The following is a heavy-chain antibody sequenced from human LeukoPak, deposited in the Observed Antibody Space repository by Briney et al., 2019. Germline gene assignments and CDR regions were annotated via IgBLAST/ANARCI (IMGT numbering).Heavy chain of an antibody. J-gene: IGHJ4*02. V-gene: IGHV3-9*01. CDR1: GFTFDDYA. CDR3: AKDSSALGGTLDY. CDR2: ISWNSGSI. Sequence: GGSLRLSCAASGFTFDDYAMHWVRQAPGKGLEWVSGISWNSGSIGYADSAKGRFTISRDNAKNSLYLQMNSLRAEDTALYYCAKDSSALGGTLDYWGQGTLVTVSS. D-gene: IGHD3-10*01.